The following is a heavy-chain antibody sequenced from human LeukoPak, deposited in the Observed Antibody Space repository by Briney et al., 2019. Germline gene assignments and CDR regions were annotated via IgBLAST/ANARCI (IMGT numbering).Heavy chain of an antibody. D-gene: IGHD4-17*01. CDR2: IRSNGGST. CDR1: GFTFSRYT. Sequence: GGSLRLSCAASGFTFSRYTMHWVRQAPGKVLESVSAIRSNGGSTYYANSVKGRFTISRDNSKNTLYLQMGSLRAEDMAVYYCARVADYGDYEGTIDYWGQGTLVTVSS. V-gene: IGHV3-64*01. CDR3: ARVADYGDYEGTIDY. J-gene: IGHJ4*02.